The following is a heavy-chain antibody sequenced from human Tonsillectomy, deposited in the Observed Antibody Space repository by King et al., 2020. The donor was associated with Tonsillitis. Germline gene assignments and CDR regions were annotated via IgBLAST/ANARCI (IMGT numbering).Heavy chain of an antibody. Sequence: DVQLVESGGGLVKPGGSLRLSCAASGFTFSNYNMNWVRQAPGKGLEWVSSISSSSSYIYYADSVKGLFTISRDNAKNSLYLQMNSLRAEDTAVYYCARGVDTAMVPRGMDVWGRGTTVTVSS. J-gene: IGHJ6*02. V-gene: IGHV3-21*01. CDR2: ISSSSSYI. CDR3: ARGVDTAMVPRGMDV. CDR1: GFTFSNYN. D-gene: IGHD5-18*01.